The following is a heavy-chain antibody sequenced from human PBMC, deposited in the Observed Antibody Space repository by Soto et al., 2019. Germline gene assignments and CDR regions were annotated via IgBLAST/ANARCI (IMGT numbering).Heavy chain of an antibody. D-gene: IGHD3-9*01. V-gene: IGHV3-23*01. CDR1: GFTFSSYA. J-gene: IGHJ4*02. CDR2: ISGSGGST. Sequence: EVQLLESGGGLVQPGGSLRLSCAASGFTFSSYAMSWVRQAPGKGLEWVSAISGSGGSTYYADSVKGRFTISRDNSKNTRYLQMNSRRAEDTAVYYGAKVYRRGWLLFLHSFDHWGQGTLVTVSS. CDR3: AKVYRRGWLLFLHSFDH.